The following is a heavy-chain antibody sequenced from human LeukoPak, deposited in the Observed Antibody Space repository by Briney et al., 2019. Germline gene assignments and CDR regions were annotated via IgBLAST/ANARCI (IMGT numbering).Heavy chain of an antibody. J-gene: IGHJ4*02. CDR3: SRECAPFSPFGS. Sequence: SETLSLTCGVSGGSISGTNWWSWVRQPPGQGLEWIGEISLRGLTNYNPSLRSRLTMSLDESKNQVSLNLTSVTAADTAVYYCSRECAPFSPFGSWGQGALVSVHS. V-gene: IGHV4-4*02. CDR1: GGSISGTNW. CDR2: ISLRGLT.